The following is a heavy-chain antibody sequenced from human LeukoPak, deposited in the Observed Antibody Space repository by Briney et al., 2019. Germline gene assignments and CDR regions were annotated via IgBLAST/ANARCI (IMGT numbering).Heavy chain of an antibody. J-gene: IGHJ5*01. D-gene: IGHD2-2*01. Sequence: SETLSLTCGASGYSISSGYYWGWIRQPPGKGLEWIGNMYHSGSTDYNPSLKSRVTISIDTSKNQFSLNLRSVTAADTAVYYCARHKSYCTTSTCYYNDSWGQGTLVTVSS. CDR2: MYHSGST. CDR3: ARHKSYCTTSTCYYNDS. V-gene: IGHV4-38-2*01. CDR1: GYSISSGYY.